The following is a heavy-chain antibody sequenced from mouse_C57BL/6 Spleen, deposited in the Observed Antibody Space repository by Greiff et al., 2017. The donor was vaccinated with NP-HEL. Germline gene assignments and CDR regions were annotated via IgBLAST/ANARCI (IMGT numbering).Heavy chain of an antibody. D-gene: IGHD1-1*01. J-gene: IGHJ2*01. CDR1: GYTFTDYY. CDR2: IYPGSGNT. Sequence: QVQLQQSGAELVRPGASVKLSCKASGYTFTDYYINWVKQRPGQGLEWIARIYPGSGNTYYNEKFKGKATLTAEKSSSTAYMQLSSLTSEDSAVYFCARGGGSSHRGFDYWGQGTTLTVSS. V-gene: IGHV1-76*01. CDR3: ARGGGSSHRGFDY.